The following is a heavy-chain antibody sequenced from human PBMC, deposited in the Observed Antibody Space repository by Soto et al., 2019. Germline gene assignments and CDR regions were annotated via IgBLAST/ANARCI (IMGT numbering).Heavy chain of an antibody. CDR3: ARGEYCSGGSCDYYYGMDV. Sequence: QVQLVESGGGVVQPGRSLRLSCAASGSTFSSYGMHWVRQAPGKGLEWVAVIWYDGSNKYYADSVKGRFTISRDNSKNTLYLQMNSLRAEDTAVYYCARGEYCSGGSCDYYYGMDVWGQGTTVTVSS. CDR1: GSTFSSYG. CDR2: IWYDGSNK. D-gene: IGHD2-15*01. J-gene: IGHJ6*02. V-gene: IGHV3-33*01.